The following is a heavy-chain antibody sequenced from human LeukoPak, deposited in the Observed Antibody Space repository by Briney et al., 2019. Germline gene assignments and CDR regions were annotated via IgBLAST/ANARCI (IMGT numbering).Heavy chain of an antibody. V-gene: IGHV1-69*13. J-gene: IGHJ5*02. Sequence: ASVKVSCKASGGTFSSYAISWVRQAPGQGLEWMGGIIPIFGTANYAQKFQGRVTITADESTSTAYMELSSLRSEDTAVYYCARIIAATFDPWGQGTLVTVSS. CDR3: ARIIAATFDP. CDR2: IIPIFGTA. D-gene: IGHD6-13*01. CDR1: GGTFSSYA.